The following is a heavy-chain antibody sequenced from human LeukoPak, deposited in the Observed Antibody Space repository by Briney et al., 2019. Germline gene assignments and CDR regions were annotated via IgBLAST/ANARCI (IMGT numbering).Heavy chain of an antibody. CDR2: ISGSGGST. V-gene: IGHV3-23*01. CDR3: AKALWSGPTIDY. J-gene: IGHJ4*02. D-gene: IGHD3-3*01. CDR1: GFTFSSYA. Sequence: GGSLRLSCAASGFTFSSYAMSWVRQAPGKGLEWVSAISGSGGSTYYADSVKGRFTISRGNSKNTLYLQMNSLRAEDTAVYYCAKALWSGPTIDYWGQGTLVTVSS.